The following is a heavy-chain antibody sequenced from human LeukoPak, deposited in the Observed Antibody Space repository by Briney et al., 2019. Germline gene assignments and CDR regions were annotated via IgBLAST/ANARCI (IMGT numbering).Heavy chain of an antibody. Sequence: ASVKVSCKASGYTFTGYYMHWVRQAPGQGLEWMGIISPSGGSTSYAQKFQGRVTMTRDMSTSTVYMELSSLRSEDTAVYYCARDVNWNDVYYFDYWGQGTLVTVSS. CDR2: ISPSGGST. CDR1: GYTFTGYY. CDR3: ARDVNWNDVYYFDY. J-gene: IGHJ4*02. V-gene: IGHV1-46*01. D-gene: IGHD1-1*01.